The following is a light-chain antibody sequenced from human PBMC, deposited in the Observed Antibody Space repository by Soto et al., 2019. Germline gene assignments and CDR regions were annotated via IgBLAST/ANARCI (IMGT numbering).Light chain of an antibody. CDR1: SSDVGVYDF. V-gene: IGLV2-14*01. J-gene: IGLJ2*01. Sequence: QSALTQPASVSGSPGQSITISCTGTSSDVGVYDFVSWYQQHPAKAPKLLIYDVSYRPSGVSDRFSGSKSGNTASLTISGLQAEDEADYYCCSYTSSSTVLFGGRTKLTVL. CDR2: DVS. CDR3: CSYTSSSTVL.